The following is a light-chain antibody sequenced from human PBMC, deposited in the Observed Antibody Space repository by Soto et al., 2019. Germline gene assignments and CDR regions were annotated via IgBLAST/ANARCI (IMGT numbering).Light chain of an antibody. Sequence: EIVLTQSPATLSLSPGERATLSCRASQGVGSQLAWYQHKPGQAPRFLIYGTSTRAAGIPDRICSSGSGREFTPPTISRQSEDYVVEYCHQQYKWVGTFGQGTKVDIK. V-gene: IGKV3-15*01. CDR1: QGVGSQ. J-gene: IGKJ1*01. CDR2: GTS. CDR3: HQQYKWVGT.